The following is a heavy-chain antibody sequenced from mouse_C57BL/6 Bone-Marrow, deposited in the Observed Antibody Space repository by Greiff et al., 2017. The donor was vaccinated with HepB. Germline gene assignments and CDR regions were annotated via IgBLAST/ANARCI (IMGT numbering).Heavy chain of an antibody. CDR2: IHPNSGST. V-gene: IGHV1-64*01. CDR3: ARGYDYWYFDV. D-gene: IGHD2-4*01. J-gene: IGHJ1*03. CDR1: GYTFTSYW. Sequence: VQLQQPGAELVKPGASVKLSCKASGYTFTSYWMHWVKQRPGQGLEWIGMIHPNSGSTNYNEKFKSKATLTVDKSSSTAYMQLSSLTSEDSVVYYCARGYDYWYFDVWGTGTTVTVSS.